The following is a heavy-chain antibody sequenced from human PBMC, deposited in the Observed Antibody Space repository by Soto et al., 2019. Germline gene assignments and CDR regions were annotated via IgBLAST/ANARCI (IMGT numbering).Heavy chain of an antibody. Sequence: EVQLVESGGGLVKPGRSLRLSCAASGFTFSSYSMNWVRQAPGKGLEWVSSISSSSSYIYYADSVKGRFTISRDNAKNSLYLQMNSLRAEDTAVYYCARDFRRDLPGYYYYYGMDVWGQGTTVTVSS. CDR3: ARDFRRDLPGYYYYYGMDV. CDR1: GFTFSSYS. V-gene: IGHV3-21*01. D-gene: IGHD3-10*01. J-gene: IGHJ6*02. CDR2: ISSSSSYI.